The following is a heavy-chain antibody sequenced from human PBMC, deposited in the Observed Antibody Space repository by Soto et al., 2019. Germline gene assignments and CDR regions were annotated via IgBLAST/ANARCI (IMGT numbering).Heavy chain of an antibody. CDR2: ISAYNGNT. V-gene: IGHV1-18*01. D-gene: IGHD2-21*01. J-gene: IGHJ4*02. CDR3: ARDKESINARILKY. CDR1: GYTFASFG. Sequence: ASVKVSCKASGYTFASFGFSWVRQAAGQGLEWLGWISAYNGNTHYAQKVRDRVTLTTDTSTNTAYMELRSLTSDDTAVYYCARDKESINARILKYWGQRTRVSVSS.